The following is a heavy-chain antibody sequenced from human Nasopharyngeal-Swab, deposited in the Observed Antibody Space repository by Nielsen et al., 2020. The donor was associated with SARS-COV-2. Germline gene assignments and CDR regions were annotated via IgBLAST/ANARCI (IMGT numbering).Heavy chain of an antibody. CDR1: GFVFSGSA. D-gene: IGHD4/OR15-4a*01. J-gene: IGHJ4*02. CDR2: IGDKAHSYAT. Sequence: GSLRLSCAASGFVFSGSAIHWVRQASGKGLEWVGRIGDKAHSYATTYAASVKGRFTISRDDSKNTAFLQMDSLNTEDTALYYCTTDYYFDYWGQGTLVTVSS. CDR3: TTDYYFDY. V-gene: IGHV3-73*01.